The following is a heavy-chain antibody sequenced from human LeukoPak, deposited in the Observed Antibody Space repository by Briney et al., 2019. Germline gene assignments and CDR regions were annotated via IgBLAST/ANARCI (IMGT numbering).Heavy chain of an antibody. CDR3: AVYDFWSGSYFDY. CDR2: IYSGGST. V-gene: IGHV3-53*01. Sequence: GSLRLSCAASGFTVSSNYMSWVRQAPGKGLEWVSVIYSGGSTYYADSVKGRFTISRDNSKNTLYLQINSLRAEDTAVYYCAVYDFWSGSYFDYWGQGTLVTVSS. CDR1: GFTVSSNY. D-gene: IGHD3-3*01. J-gene: IGHJ4*02.